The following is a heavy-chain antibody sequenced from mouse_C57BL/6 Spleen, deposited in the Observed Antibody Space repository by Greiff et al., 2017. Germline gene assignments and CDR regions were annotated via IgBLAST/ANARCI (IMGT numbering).Heavy chain of an antibody. CDR1: GYAFSSYW. D-gene: IGHD1-1*01. CDR2: IYPGDGDT. Sequence: VQLQQSGAELVKPGASVKISCKASGYAFSSYWMNWVKQRPGKGLEWIGQIYPGDGDTNYNGKFKGKATLTADKSSSTAYMQLSSLTSEDSAVYFCARSLITTVVALDYWGQGTTLTVSS. V-gene: IGHV1-80*01. J-gene: IGHJ2*01. CDR3: ARSLITTVVALDY.